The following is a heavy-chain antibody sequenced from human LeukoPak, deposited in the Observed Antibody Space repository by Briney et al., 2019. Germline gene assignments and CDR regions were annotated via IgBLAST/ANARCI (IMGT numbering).Heavy chain of an antibody. CDR1: GYTFNSYY. CDR3: ARVDTIYSSSAEWDFDY. Sequence: ASVKFSCKASGYTFNSYYMHWVRQAPGQGLEWMGIINPSGGSTSYAQKFQGRVTMTRDPPTSTVYMELSSLRSEDTAVYYCARVDTIYSSSAEWDFDYWGQGTLVTVSS. V-gene: IGHV1-46*02. J-gene: IGHJ4*02. CDR2: INPSGGST. D-gene: IGHD6-6*01.